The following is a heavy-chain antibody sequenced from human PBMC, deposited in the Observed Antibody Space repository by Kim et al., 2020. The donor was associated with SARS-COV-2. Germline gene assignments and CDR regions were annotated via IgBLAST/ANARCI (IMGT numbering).Heavy chain of an antibody. D-gene: IGHD2-15*01. CDR1: GGSISSYY. CDR3: ASGGWDIVPPTD. CDR2: IYYSGST. Sequence: SETLSLTCTVSGGSISSYYWSWIRQPPGKGLEWIGYIYYSGSTNYNPSLKSRVTISVDTSKNPFSLKLSSVTAADTAVYYCASGGWDIVPPTDWGKGTTVTVSS. V-gene: IGHV4-59*01. J-gene: IGHJ6*04.